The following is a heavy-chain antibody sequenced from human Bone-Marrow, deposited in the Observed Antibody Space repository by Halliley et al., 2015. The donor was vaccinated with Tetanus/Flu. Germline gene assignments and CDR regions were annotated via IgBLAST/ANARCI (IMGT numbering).Heavy chain of an antibody. CDR3: VRITSPGVIADYYGMDV. D-gene: IGHD3-10*01. V-gene: IGHV3-11*03. J-gene: IGHJ6*02. Sequence: SFSSSYKKYAESVQDRLTISRNNAKTSLYLHMNFLRADDTAVYYCVRITSPGVIADYYGMDVWGQGTTVTVSS. CDR2: SFSSSYK.